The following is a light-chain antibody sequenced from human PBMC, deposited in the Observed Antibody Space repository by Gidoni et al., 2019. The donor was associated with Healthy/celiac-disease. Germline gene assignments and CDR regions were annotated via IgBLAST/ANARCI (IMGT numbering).Light chain of an antibody. V-gene: IGLV3-21*02. J-gene: IGLJ2*01. Sequence: SYVLTQPPLVSVAPGQTVRITGGGNNSGSKSVHWYQQKAGQAPVVVVDDDRDRPSGIPERCSGSKSGNTATLTISRVEAGDEADYYCQVWDSRSDHVVVGGGTKLTVL. CDR2: DDR. CDR3: QVWDSRSDHVV. CDR1: NSGSKS.